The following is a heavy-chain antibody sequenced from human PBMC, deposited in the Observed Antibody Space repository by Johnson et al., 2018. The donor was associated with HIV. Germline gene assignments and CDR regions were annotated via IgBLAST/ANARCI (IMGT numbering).Heavy chain of an antibody. D-gene: IGHD2-15*01. CDR1: GFTFRSYV. CDR3: AKVLDLVVVVAANLGAFDS. Sequence: QVQLVESGGGVVQPGRSLRLSCAASGFTFRSYVMHWVRQAPGKGLEWVAVISDEGSNKYYADSVMGRFSISRDNSKNTLYLQMHSLRVDDTAVYYCAKVLDLVVVVAANLGAFDSWGQGTMVTVSS. V-gene: IGHV3-30*18. J-gene: IGHJ3*02. CDR2: ISDEGSNK.